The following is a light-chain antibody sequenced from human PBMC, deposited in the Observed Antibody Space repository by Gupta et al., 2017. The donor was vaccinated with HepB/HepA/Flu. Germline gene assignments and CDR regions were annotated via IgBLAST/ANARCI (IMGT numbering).Light chain of an antibody. CDR2: YDS. V-gene: IGLV3-21*04. CDR1: NIGSKS. CDR3: QVWDSSSDHRV. J-gene: IGLJ3*02. Sequence: SYVLTQPPSVSVAPGKTARFTCGGNNIGSKSVHWYQQKPGQAPVLVIYYDSDRPSGIPERFSGSNSGNTATLTISRVEAGDEADYYCQVWDSSSDHRVFGGGTKLTVL.